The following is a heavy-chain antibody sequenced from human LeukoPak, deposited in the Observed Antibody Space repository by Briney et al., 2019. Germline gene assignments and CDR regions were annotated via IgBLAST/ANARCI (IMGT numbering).Heavy chain of an antibody. CDR2: IISDASST. CDR1: GYTFSSYW. CDR3: TRGPLGTGEIDY. Sequence: GGSLRLSCAASGYTFSSYWMHWVRRAPGKGLFWVSRIISDASSTLYADSVKGRFTISRDNAKNMLYLQMNSLTVEDTGLYYCTRGPLGTGEIDYWGQGTLVTVSS. J-gene: IGHJ4*02. D-gene: IGHD7-27*01. V-gene: IGHV3-74*01.